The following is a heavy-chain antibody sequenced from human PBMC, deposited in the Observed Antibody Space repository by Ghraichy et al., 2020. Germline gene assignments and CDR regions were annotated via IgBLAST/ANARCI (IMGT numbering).Heavy chain of an antibody. Sequence: SETLSLTCAVSGGSISSSNWWSWVRQPPGKGLEWIGEIYHSGSTNYNPSLKSRVTISVDKSKNQFSLKLSSVTAADTAVYYCASNNYYDRAGWTRFDYWGQGTLVTVSS. CDR2: IYHSGST. J-gene: IGHJ4*02. CDR1: GGSISSSNW. D-gene: IGHD3-22*01. V-gene: IGHV4-4*02. CDR3: ASNNYYDRAGWTRFDY.